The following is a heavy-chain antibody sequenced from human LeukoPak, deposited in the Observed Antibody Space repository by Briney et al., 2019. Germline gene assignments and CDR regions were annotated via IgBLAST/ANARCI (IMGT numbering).Heavy chain of an antibody. V-gene: IGHV4-61*09. J-gene: IGHJ5*02. CDR3: ARRLAFWSGYFP. D-gene: IGHD3-3*01. CDR1: GGSISSGSYY. CDR2: IYTPGST. Sequence: SQTLSLTCTVSGGSISSGSYYWSWIRQPAGKGLEWIGHIYTPGSTNYNPSLKSRVTISVDTSKNQFSLKLSSVTAADTAVYYCARRLAFWSGYFPWGQGTLVTVSS.